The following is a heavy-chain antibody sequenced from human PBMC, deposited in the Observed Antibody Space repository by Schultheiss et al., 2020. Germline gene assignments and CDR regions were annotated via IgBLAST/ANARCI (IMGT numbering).Heavy chain of an antibody. CDR2: IYYSGTT. J-gene: IGHJ4*02. CDR3: ARGVDYGDDGGY. Sequence: LRLSCTVSGGSISIGGYYWSWIRQLPGKGLEWMGYIYYSGTTYYNPSLKSRLTMSVDTSKKQFSLRLSSVTAADTAIYYCARGVDYGDDGGYWGQGTLVTVSS. CDR1: GGSISIGGYY. D-gene: IGHD4-17*01. V-gene: IGHV4-31*03.